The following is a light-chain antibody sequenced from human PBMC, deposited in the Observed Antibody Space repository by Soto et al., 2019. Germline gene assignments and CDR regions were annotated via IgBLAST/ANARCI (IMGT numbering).Light chain of an antibody. CDR2: GAS. CDR3: QQFQKCPLT. V-gene: IGKV3-15*01. CDR1: ESASSN. Sequence: ERVMTQAPATVSVSPGERATLSCRASESASSNLAGYQQKHCQAPRLLIYGASTRATGIPARFSGSGSGTEFTLTSSSLQSEDFAVSYCQQFQKCPLTFGGGTNVEIK. J-gene: IGKJ4*01.